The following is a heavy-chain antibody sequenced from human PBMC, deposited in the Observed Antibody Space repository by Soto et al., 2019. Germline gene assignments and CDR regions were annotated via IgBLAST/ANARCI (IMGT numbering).Heavy chain of an antibody. Sequence: GWSLRLSCAFSVFTVISNYMSWVRQPPGKGPEWVSDIYSGGSTYYADSVKGRFTISRDNSKNTLYLQMNSLRVEDTALYYCAKCDCGGDWGVYHYDHWGQGTQVTVSS. CDR2: IYSGGST. CDR1: VFTVISNY. J-gene: IGHJ5*02. D-gene: IGHD2-21*02. V-gene: IGHV3-53*01. CDR3: AKCDCGGDWGVYHYDH.